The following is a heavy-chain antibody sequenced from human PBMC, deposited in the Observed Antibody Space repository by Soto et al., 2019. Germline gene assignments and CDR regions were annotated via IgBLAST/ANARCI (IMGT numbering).Heavy chain of an antibody. V-gene: IGHV4-30-2*01. Sequence: SETLSLTCAVSGGSISSGGYSWSWIRQPPGKGLEWIGYIYHSGSTYYNPSLKSRVTISVDRSKNQFSLKLSSVTAADTAVYYCAATIGKGGDYYYYYGMDVWGQGTTVTVSS. CDR3: AATIGKGGDYYYYYGMDV. CDR1: GGSISSGGYS. D-gene: IGHD5-12*01. J-gene: IGHJ6*02. CDR2: IYHSGST.